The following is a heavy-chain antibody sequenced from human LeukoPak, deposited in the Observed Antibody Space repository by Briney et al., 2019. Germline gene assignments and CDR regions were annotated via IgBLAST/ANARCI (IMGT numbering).Heavy chain of an antibody. Sequence: PGRSLRLSCAASGFTFSSYGMHWVRQAPGKGLEWVAVISYDGSNKYYADSVKGRFTISRDNSKNTLYPQMNSLRAEDTAVYYCASRDPETFDIWGQGTMVTVSS. J-gene: IGHJ3*02. CDR2: ISYDGSNK. CDR3: ASRDPETFDI. V-gene: IGHV3-30*03. CDR1: GFTFSSYG. D-gene: IGHD5-24*01.